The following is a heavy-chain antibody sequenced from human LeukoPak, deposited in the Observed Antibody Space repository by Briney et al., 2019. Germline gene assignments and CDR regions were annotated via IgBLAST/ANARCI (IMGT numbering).Heavy chain of an antibody. CDR2: IRSSGSTK. J-gene: IGHJ1*01. CDR1: GFTFSSYE. CDR3: AVGWEYFQQ. V-gene: IGHV3-48*03. Sequence: AGGSLRLSCAASGFTFSSYEMNWVRQAPGKGLEWVSYIRSSGSTKYYADSVKGRFTISRDNANNSLYLQMNSLRAEDTAVYCCAVGWEYFQQWGQGTLVTVSS.